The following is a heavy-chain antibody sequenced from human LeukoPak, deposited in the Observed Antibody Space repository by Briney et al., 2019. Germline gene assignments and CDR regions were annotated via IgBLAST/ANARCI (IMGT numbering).Heavy chain of an antibody. CDR3: ARRHDEPQSSTWYYFDY. V-gene: IGHV4-61*08. J-gene: IGHJ4*02. D-gene: IGHD6-13*01. CDR1: GGSISSGGYY. Sequence: PSQTLSLTCTVSGGSISSGGYYWSWIRQPPGKGLEWIGYIYYIGSTNYNPSLKSRDTISVDTSKNQFSLKLSSVIAADTAVYYCARRHDEPQSSTWYYFDYWGQGTLVTVSS. CDR2: IYYIGST.